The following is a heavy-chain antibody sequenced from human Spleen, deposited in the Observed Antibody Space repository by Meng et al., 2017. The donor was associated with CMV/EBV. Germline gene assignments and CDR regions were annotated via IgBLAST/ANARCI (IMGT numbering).Heavy chain of an antibody. Sequence: QGQLVQSGAEGKKPGASVKVSCKASGYTFTGYYMHWVRQAPGQGLEWMGWINPNSGGTNYAQKFQDRVTMTRDTSISTAYMELSRLRSDDTAVYYCARAIIAAAWYFDLWGRGTLVTVSS. V-gene: IGHV1-2*02. CDR2: INPNSGGT. CDR3: ARAIIAAAWYFDL. D-gene: IGHD6-13*01. J-gene: IGHJ2*01. CDR1: GYTFTGYY.